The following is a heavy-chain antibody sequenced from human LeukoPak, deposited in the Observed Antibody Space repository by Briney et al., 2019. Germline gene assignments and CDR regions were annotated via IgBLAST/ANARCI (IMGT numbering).Heavy chain of an antibody. V-gene: IGHV4-4*07. CDR2: IYTSGSA. CDR3: ARAPYYYDSSGYYRTYYFDY. Sequence: SETLSLTCTVSGGSISSYYWSWIRQPAGKGLEWIGHIYTSGSANYNPSLKSRVTMSVDTSKNQFSLKLSSVTAADTAVYYCARAPYYYDSSGYYRTYYFDYWGQGTLVTVSS. J-gene: IGHJ4*02. D-gene: IGHD3-22*01. CDR1: GGSISSYY.